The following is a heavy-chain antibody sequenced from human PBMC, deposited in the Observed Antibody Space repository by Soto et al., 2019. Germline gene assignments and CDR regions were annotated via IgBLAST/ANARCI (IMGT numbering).Heavy chain of an antibody. CDR1: GFTFSSYS. Sequence: GGSLRLSCAASGFTFSSYSMNWVRQAPGKGLEWVSSISSSSSYIYYADSVKGRFTISRDNAKNSLYLQMNSLRAEDTAVYYCARDRSSRYYYGMDVWGQGTTVTVSS. V-gene: IGHV3-21*01. J-gene: IGHJ6*02. CDR2: ISSSSSYI. CDR3: ARDRSSRYYYGMDV. D-gene: IGHD6-6*01.